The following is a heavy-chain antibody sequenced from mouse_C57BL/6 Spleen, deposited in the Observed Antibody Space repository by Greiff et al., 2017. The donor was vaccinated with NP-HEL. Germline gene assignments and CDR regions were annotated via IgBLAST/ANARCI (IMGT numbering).Heavy chain of an antibody. J-gene: IGHJ2*01. CDR2: IWTGGGT. CDR3: ARNKVTTVEYYFDY. Sequence: VKLVESGPGLVAPSQSLSITCTVSGFSLTSYAISWVRQPPGKGLEWLGVIWTGGGTNYNSALKSRLSISKDNSKSQVFLKMNSLQTDDTARYYCARNKVTTVEYYFDYWGQGTTLTVSS. V-gene: IGHV2-9-1*01. CDR1: GFSLTSYA. D-gene: IGHD1-1*01.